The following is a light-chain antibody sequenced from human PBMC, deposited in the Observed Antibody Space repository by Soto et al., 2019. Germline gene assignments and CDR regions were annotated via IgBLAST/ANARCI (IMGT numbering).Light chain of an antibody. J-gene: IGKJ5*01. V-gene: IGKV3-15*01. CDR1: QTVSRN. CDR3: QQYNNWPS. Sequence: EVVMTQSPATLSVSPGERATLSCRASQTVSRNLSWYQHRPGQAPRLLIYDISNRAAGVPARFSGSGSETEFTLTIRSLQSEDFAVYFCQQYNNWPSFGQGTRLEIK. CDR2: DIS.